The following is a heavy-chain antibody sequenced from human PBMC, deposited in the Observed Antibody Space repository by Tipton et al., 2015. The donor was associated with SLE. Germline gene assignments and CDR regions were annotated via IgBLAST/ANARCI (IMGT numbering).Heavy chain of an antibody. J-gene: IGHJ6*03. CDR1: GFTFSSYA. D-gene: IGHD2-2*01. V-gene: IGHV3-23*03. CDR2: IYSGGSST. Sequence: LSLTCAASGFTFSSYAMSWVRQAPGKGLEWVSVIYSGGSSTYYADSVKGRFTISRDNSKNTLYLQMNSLRAEDTAVYYCAKGSYHPPLDYYYYYMDVWGKGTTVTVSS. CDR3: AKGSYHPPLDYYYYYMDV.